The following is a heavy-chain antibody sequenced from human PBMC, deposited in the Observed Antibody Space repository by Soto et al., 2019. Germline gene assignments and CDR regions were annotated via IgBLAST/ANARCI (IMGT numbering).Heavy chain of an antibody. CDR2: IFYDGSRK. CDR3: VREESEYDGNWFDS. Sequence: QVQLVESGGGVVQPGRSLKLSCAASGFTFSRYGMHWVRQAPGKGLEWVAVIFYDGSRKEYAASLKGRFTISRDNSKNTLYLQMNSLRSEDTAMYYCVREESEYDGNWFDSWGQGTLVTVSS. J-gene: IGHJ5*01. V-gene: IGHV3-33*01. CDR1: GFTFSRYG. D-gene: IGHD3-3*01.